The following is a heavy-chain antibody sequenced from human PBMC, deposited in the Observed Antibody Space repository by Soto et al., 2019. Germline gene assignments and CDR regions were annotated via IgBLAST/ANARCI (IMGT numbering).Heavy chain of an antibody. J-gene: IGHJ1*01. Sequence: QVQLVQSGAEVKKPGASVKVSCKASGYTFTNYGITWVRQAPGQGLERMGWINPYNAITNSAQKFQGRVPMTTDTSSSTAYMEVLSRRSDDTAIYYCARGSDSLGWWGQGTLVTVSS. V-gene: IGHV1-18*01. D-gene: IGHD6-19*01. CDR1: GYTFTNYG. CDR3: ARGSDSLGW. CDR2: INPYNAIT.